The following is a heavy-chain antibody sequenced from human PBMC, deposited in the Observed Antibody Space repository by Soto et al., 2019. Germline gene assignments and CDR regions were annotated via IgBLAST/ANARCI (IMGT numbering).Heavy chain of an antibody. J-gene: IGHJ6*02. CDR3: AREKLSDLFGYYYGMDV. Sequence: ASVKVSCKASGYTFTSYGISWVRQAPGQGLEWMGWISAYNGNTNYAQKLQGRVTMTTDTSTSTAYMELRSLRSDDTAVYYCAREKLSDLFGYYYGMDVWGQGTTVTVSS. CDR2: ISAYNGNT. D-gene: IGHD3-10*01. V-gene: IGHV1-18*04. CDR1: GYTFTSYG.